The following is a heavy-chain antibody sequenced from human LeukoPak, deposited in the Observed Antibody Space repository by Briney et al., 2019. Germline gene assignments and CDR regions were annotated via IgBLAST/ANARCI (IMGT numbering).Heavy chain of an antibody. Sequence: GASVKVSCKASGYTFTNYHMNWVQQAPGQGLEWMGIINPSGGSTTNAQKFQGRVIMTRDMSTSTVYMELSSLRSEDTAVYFCARYGHSPFFDYWGQGTLVIVSS. J-gene: IGHJ4*02. CDR1: GYTFTNYH. D-gene: IGHD4-17*01. V-gene: IGHV1-46*01. CDR2: INPSGGST. CDR3: ARYGHSPFFDY.